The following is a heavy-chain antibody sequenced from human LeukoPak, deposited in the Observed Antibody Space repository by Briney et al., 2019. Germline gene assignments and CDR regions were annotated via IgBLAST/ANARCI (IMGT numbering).Heavy chain of an antibody. CDR1: GFTFDDYA. D-gene: IGHD3-22*01. Sequence: GGSLRLSCAASGFTFDDYAMHWVRQAPGKGLEWVSGISWNSGSIGYADSVKGRFTISRDNAKNSLYLQMNSLRAEDTAVYYCARDRYDSSGYRNAFDIWGQGTMVTVSS. CDR3: ARDRYDSSGYRNAFDI. J-gene: IGHJ3*02. V-gene: IGHV3-9*01. CDR2: ISWNSGSI.